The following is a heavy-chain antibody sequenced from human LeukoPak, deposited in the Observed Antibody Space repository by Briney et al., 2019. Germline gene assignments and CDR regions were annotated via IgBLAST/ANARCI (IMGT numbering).Heavy chain of an antibody. CDR1: DGSISSSSYY. J-gene: IGHJ3*02. CDR2: IYYSGDT. D-gene: IGHD3-10*01. V-gene: IGHV4-39*07. Sequence: SETLSLTCTVSDGSISSSSYYWAWIRQPPGKGLEWIGSIYYSGDTHYNPSLKSRVTVSVDTSKNQFSLKMTSVTAADTAVYYCARASITRVAFDIWGQGIMVTVSS. CDR3: ARASITRVAFDI.